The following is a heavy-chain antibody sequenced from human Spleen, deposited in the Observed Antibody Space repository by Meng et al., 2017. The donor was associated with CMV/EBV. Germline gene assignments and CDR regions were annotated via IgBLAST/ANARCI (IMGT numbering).Heavy chain of an antibody. CDR2: INSSERT. V-gene: IGHV4-34*01. J-gene: IGHJ4*02. CDR3: ARELELIPYFDY. D-gene: IGHD1-7*01. Sequence: TCAGSGGSFSGFYWSWIRQPPGKGLEWIGEINSSERTNYNPSLKSRVTISVDTSKNQFSLRLSSVTAADTAVYYCARELELIPYFDYWGQGTLVTVSS. CDR1: GGSFSGFY.